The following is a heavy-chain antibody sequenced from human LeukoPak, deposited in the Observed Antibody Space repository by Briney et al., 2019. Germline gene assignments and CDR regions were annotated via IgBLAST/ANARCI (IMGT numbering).Heavy chain of an antibody. D-gene: IGHD2-2*01. V-gene: IGHV1-18*01. Sequence: ASVKVSCKASGYTFTSYGISWVRQAPGQGLEWMGWISGYNGNTNYAQKLQGRVTMTTDTSTSTAYMELRSLRSDDTAVYYCARVLGDIVVVPAVFDAFDIWGQGTMVTVSS. J-gene: IGHJ3*02. CDR3: ARVLGDIVVVPAVFDAFDI. CDR2: ISGYNGNT. CDR1: GYTFTSYG.